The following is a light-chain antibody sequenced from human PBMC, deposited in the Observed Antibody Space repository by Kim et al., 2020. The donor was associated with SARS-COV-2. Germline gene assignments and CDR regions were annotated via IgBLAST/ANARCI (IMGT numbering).Light chain of an antibody. CDR3: QQDDNLPLT. V-gene: IGKV1-33*01. CDR1: QDIKNF. J-gene: IGKJ4*01. Sequence: DIQMTQSPSSLSASVGDRVTITCQASQDIKNFLNWYQQKPGKAPKLLIYDASNLERGVPPRFSGSGSGTDFTFTISSLQPEDIATYYCQQDDNLPLTFGGGTKVDIK. CDR2: DAS.